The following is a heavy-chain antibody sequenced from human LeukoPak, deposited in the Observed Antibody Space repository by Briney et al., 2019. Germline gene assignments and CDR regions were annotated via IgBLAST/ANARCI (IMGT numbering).Heavy chain of an antibody. V-gene: IGHV3-9*01. Sequence: GGSLRLSCAASGYTFDDYAMHWVRQAPGKGLEWVSGISWNSGSIGYADSVKGRFTISRDNAKNSLYLQMNSLRAEDTALYYCAKDIRGYYDILTGHGYFDYWGQGTLVTVSS. CDR1: GYTFDDYA. CDR2: ISWNSGSI. J-gene: IGHJ4*02. D-gene: IGHD3-9*01. CDR3: AKDIRGYYDILTGHGYFDY.